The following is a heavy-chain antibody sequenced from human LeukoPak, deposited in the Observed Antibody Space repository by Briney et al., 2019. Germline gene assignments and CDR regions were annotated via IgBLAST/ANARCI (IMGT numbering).Heavy chain of an antibody. D-gene: IGHD3-10*01. CDR2: ISSSSSTI. CDR1: GFTFSSYS. CDR3: ADGINHTG. Sequence: PGGSLRLSCAASGFTFSSYSMNWVRQAPGKGLEWVSYISSSSSTIYYADSVKGRFTISRDNAKNSLYLQTNSLRDEDTAVYYCADGINHTGWGQGTLVTVSS. V-gene: IGHV3-48*02. J-gene: IGHJ4*02.